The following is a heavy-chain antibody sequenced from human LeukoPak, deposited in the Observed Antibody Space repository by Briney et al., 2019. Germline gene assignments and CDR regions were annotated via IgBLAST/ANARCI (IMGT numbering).Heavy chain of an antibody. D-gene: IGHD3-10*01. J-gene: IGHJ4*02. CDR3: ARVSGGSGSYPNFDY. CDR1: GFTFSSYA. CDR2: ISYDGSNK. V-gene: IGHV3-30-3*01. Sequence: PGGSLRLSCAASGFTFSSYAMHWVRQAPDKGLEWVAVISYDGSNKYYADSVKGRFTISRDNSKNTLYLQMNSLRAEDTAVYYCARVSGGSGSYPNFDYWGQGTLVTVSS.